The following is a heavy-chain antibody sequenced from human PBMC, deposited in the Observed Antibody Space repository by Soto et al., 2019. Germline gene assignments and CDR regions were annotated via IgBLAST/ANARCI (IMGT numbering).Heavy chain of an antibody. V-gene: IGHV1-18*04. D-gene: IGHD3-9*01. CDR3: ARGLRYSDWASVGWFDP. Sequence: QVQLVQSGAEVKKPGASVKVSCKASGYTFTSYGISWVRQAPGQGLEWMGWISAYNGNTNYAQKFQGRVTMTRNTSISTAYMELSSLRSEDTAVYYCARGLRYSDWASVGWFDPWGQGTLVTVSS. J-gene: IGHJ5*02. CDR2: ISAYNGNT. CDR1: GYTFTSYG.